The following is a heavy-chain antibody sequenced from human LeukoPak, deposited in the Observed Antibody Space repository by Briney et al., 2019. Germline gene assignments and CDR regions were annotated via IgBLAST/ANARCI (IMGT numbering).Heavy chain of an antibody. CDR3: ARGVVPAAIGFTAIDY. Sequence: ASVKVSCKASGYTFTGYYMHWVRQAPGQGLEWMGWINPNSGGTNYAQKFQGRVTMTRDTSISTAYMELSRLRSDDTAVYYCARGVVPAAIGFTAIDYWGQGTLVTVSS. V-gene: IGHV1-2*02. CDR1: GYTFTGYY. D-gene: IGHD2-2*02. CDR2: INPNSGGT. J-gene: IGHJ4*02.